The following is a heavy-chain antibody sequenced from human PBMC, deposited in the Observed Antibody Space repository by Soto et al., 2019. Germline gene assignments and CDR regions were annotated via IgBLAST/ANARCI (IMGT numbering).Heavy chain of an antibody. V-gene: IGHV5-51*01. Sequence: GESLKISCKGSGYTFTSYWIGWVRQMPGKGLEWMGTIYPGDSDTRYSPSFQGQVTISADKSIRTAYLQWSSLKASDTATYYCARRDGIAVSRGSREYFQQWGQGTLVTVSS. CDR2: IYPGDSDT. D-gene: IGHD6-19*01. CDR3: ARRDGIAVSRGSREYFQQ. J-gene: IGHJ1*01. CDR1: GYTFTSYW.